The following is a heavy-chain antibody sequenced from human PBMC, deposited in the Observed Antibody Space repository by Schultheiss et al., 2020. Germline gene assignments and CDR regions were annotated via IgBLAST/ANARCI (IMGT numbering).Heavy chain of an antibody. CDR1: GFTFDDYA. CDR3: ARLARSRVGPPD. Sequence: GGSLILSCAASGFTFDDYAMHWVRQAPGKGLEWVSGISWNSGSIGYADSVKGRFTISRDNAKNSLYLQMNSLRAEDRAVYYCARLARSRVGPPDWGQGTTVTVSS. CDR2: ISWNSGSI. D-gene: IGHD1-14*01. V-gene: IGHV3-9*01. J-gene: IGHJ6*02.